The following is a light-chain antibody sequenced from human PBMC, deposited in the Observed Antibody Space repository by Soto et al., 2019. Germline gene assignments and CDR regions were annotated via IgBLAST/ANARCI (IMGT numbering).Light chain of an antibody. Sequence: QSVLTQPPSVSGAPGQRVTISCTGSSSNIGAGYDVHWYQQLPGTAPKLLIYGNSNRPSGVPDRFSGSKSGTSASLAITGLQAGDGADYYCPSYDSSLRGWVFGGGTKLTVL. CDR1: SSNIGAGYD. V-gene: IGLV1-40*01. CDR3: PSYDSSLRGWV. J-gene: IGLJ3*02. CDR2: GNS.